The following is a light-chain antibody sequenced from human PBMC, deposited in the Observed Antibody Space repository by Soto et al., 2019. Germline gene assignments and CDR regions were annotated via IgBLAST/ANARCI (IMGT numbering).Light chain of an antibody. CDR1: QSVSSN. CDR2: GAS. Sequence: EIVMTQSPATLSVSPGERATLSCRASQSVSSNLAWYQQKPGQAPRLLIYGASTRATGIPARFSGSGSGTEFTLTISSLQSEDFAVYYCQKYDNGPQTFGQGTKVEIK. CDR3: QKYDNGPQT. J-gene: IGKJ1*01. V-gene: IGKV3-15*01.